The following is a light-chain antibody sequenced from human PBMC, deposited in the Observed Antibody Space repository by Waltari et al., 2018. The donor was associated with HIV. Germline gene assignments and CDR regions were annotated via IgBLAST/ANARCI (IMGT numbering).Light chain of an antibody. J-gene: IGLJ3*02. CDR2: DVS. V-gene: IGLV2-14*01. Sequence: QSALTQPASVSGSPGQSITISCTGTSSDVGGYNYVSWYQQHPGKAPKTMIYDVSNRPSGVSKRFSVSKSGNTASLTISGLQAEDEADYYCSSYTSSSTWVFGGGTKLTVL. CDR1: SSDVGGYNY. CDR3: SSYTSSSTWV.